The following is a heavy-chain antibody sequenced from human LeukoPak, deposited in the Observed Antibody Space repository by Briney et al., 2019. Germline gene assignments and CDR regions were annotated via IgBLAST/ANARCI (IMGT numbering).Heavy chain of an antibody. CDR2: INPNSGGT. Sequence: ASVKVSCRASGYTFTGYYMHWVRQAPGQGLEWMGWINPNSGGTNYAQKFQGRVTMTRDTSISTAYMELSRLRSDDTAVYYCARGLNVLRFLSDWGQGTLVTVSS. CDR1: GYTFTGYY. V-gene: IGHV1-2*02. J-gene: IGHJ4*02. CDR3: ARGLNVLRFLSD. D-gene: IGHD3-3*01.